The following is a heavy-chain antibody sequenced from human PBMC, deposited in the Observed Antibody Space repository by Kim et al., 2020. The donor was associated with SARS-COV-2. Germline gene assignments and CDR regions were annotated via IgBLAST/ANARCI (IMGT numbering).Heavy chain of an antibody. V-gene: IGHV3-30*18. D-gene: IGHD6-13*01. Sequence: GGSLRLSCAASGFTFSSYGMHWVRQAPGKGLEWVAVISYDGSNKYYADSVKGRFTISRDNSKNTLYLQMNSLRAEDTAVYYCAKDSGLGYSSSWYEDWGQGTLVTVSS. J-gene: IGHJ4*02. CDR1: GFTFSSYG. CDR3: AKDSGLGYSSSWYED. CDR2: ISYDGSNK.